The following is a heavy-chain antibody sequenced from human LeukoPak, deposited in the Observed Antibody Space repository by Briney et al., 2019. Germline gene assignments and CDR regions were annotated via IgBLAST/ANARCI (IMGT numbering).Heavy chain of an antibody. D-gene: IGHD3-16*01. V-gene: IGHV1-2*02. J-gene: IGHJ3*02. CDR1: GYIITGYY. CDR2: ITPKNGGT. Sequence: ASVKVSCKASGYIITGYYMHWVRQAPGQGLEWMGWITPKNGGTNYAQKFYGRVTITSDTSMSSVYMELTSLNSDDTAAYYCARLINGGRAFDIWGQGTVVTVSS. CDR3: ARLINGGRAFDI.